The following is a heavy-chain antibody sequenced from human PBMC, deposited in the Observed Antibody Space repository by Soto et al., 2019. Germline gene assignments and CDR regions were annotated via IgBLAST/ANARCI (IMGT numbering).Heavy chain of an antibody. D-gene: IGHD6-19*01. CDR3: AREDSNGWSGESLDV. CDR1: GDSLRGQS. V-gene: IGHV4-34*01. J-gene: IGHJ6*02. Sequence: XETLSLTCAVVGDSLRGQSWNWIRQSPGKGLEWIGELDQSGGTNYNPSLKSRAIISDDTSKNQFSLTLTSVTAADTAVYYCAREDSNGWSGESLDVWGQGTTVTVYS. CDR2: LDQSGGT.